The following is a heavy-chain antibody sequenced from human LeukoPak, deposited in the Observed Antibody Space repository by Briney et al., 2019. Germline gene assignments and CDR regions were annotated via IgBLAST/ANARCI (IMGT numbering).Heavy chain of an antibody. CDR1: GFTFDDYG. Sequence: GGSLRLSCAASGFTFDDYGMSWVRQAPGKGLEWVSGINWNGGSTGYADSVKGRFIISRDNAKNSLYLQMNSLRAEDTALYHCARGLPDYGDYVGYYYYGMDVWGQGTTVTVSS. CDR2: INWNGGST. J-gene: IGHJ6*02. D-gene: IGHD4-17*01. V-gene: IGHV3-20*01. CDR3: ARGLPDYGDYVGYYYYGMDV.